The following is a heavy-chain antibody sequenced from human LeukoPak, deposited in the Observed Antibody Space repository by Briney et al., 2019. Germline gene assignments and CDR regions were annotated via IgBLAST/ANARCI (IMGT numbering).Heavy chain of an antibody. D-gene: IGHD2/OR15-2a*01. Sequence: SETLSLTCIVSGGSISSYYWSWVRQPPGKGLEWIGYIYYSGSTNYNPSLKSRVTISVDTSKNQFSLKLSSVTAADTAVYYCAKTIPFSSAAFDIWGQGTMVTVSS. CDR2: IYYSGST. J-gene: IGHJ3*02. V-gene: IGHV4-59*01. CDR3: AKTIPFSSAAFDI. CDR1: GGSISSYY.